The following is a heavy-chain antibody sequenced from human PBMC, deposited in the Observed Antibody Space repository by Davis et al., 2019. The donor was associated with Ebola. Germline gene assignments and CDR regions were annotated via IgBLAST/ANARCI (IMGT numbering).Heavy chain of an antibody. Sequence: GESLKISCAASGFSFSDYAMGWVRQAPGKGLEWVSGISSSGGSTYYADSVKGRFTISRDNSKNTLYLQMNSLRAEDTAVYYCARVRWTSGYYFDYWGQGTLVTVSS. CDR3: ARVRWTSGYYFDY. CDR2: ISSSGGST. CDR1: GFSFSDYA. J-gene: IGHJ4*02. D-gene: IGHD3-22*01. V-gene: IGHV3-23*01.